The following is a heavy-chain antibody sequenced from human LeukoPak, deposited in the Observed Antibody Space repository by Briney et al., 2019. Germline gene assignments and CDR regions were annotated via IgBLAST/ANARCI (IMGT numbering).Heavy chain of an antibody. CDR3: ARGLEDYSTTTYPLLKY. J-gene: IGHJ4*02. CDR2: MNPNSGDT. Sequence: ASVKVSCKASGYTFTTNDISWVRQATGQGLEWMGWMNPNSGDTGYARKFQGRVTLTRNPSISTAYMELSSLRSDDTAVYYCARGLEDYSTTTYPLLKYWGQGTLVTVAS. CDR1: GYTFTTND. V-gene: IGHV1-8*01. D-gene: IGHD2/OR15-2a*01.